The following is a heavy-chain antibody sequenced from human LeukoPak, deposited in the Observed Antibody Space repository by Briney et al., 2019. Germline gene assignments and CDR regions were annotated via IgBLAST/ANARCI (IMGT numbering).Heavy chain of an antibody. CDR3: ARGLYYFDY. CDR2: IKQDVSEI. CDR1: GFTFGTYW. V-gene: IGHV3-7*01. J-gene: IGHJ4*02. Sequence: GGSLRLSCAPSGFTFGTYWMSWVRQAPGKGLQWVANIKQDVSEIYYVDSVKGRFTISRDNARKSLYLQMNNLRAEDTAVYYCARGLYYFDYWGQGTLVTVSS.